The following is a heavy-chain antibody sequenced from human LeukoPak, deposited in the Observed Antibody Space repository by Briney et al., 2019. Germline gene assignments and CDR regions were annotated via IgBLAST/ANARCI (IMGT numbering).Heavy chain of an antibody. CDR3: ARSDYLATYY. J-gene: IGHJ4*02. CDR1: GYTFTGYY. V-gene: IGHV1-2*02. Sequence: ASVKVSCKASGYTFTGYYIHWLRQAPGQGLEWMGWINPNSGGTNYAQKFQGRVTMTRDTSISTAYMVLSRLRSDDTAVYYCARSDYLATYYWGQGTLVTVSS. CDR2: INPNSGGT. D-gene: IGHD4/OR15-4a*01.